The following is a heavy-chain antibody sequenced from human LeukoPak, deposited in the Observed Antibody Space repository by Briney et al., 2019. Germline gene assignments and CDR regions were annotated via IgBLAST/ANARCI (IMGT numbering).Heavy chain of an antibody. CDR1: GFSFSNYA. Sequence: GGSLRLSCVASGFSFSNYAMSWVRQAPGKGLGWVSGISGFGSSPYYADSVKGRFTISRDNSKNTLYLQMNSLRAEDTVVYYCADLGTTYYYDHSTYWGRGTLVTVSS. J-gene: IGHJ4*02. D-gene: IGHD3-22*01. CDR3: ADLGTTYYYDHSTY. V-gene: IGHV3-23*01. CDR2: ISGFGSSP.